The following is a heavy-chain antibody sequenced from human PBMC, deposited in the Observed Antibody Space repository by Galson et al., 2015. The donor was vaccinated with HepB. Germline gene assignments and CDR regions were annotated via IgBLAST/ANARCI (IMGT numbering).Heavy chain of an antibody. CDR3: ARDVGGRYSS. D-gene: IGHD1-26*01. J-gene: IGHJ4*02. CDR2: IDNDGGIT. Sequence: SLRLSCAASGFTSSSYSMNWVRQAPGKGLVWVSRIDNDGGITNYADAVKGRFTISRDNAKNTLYLQMNSLRVEDTAVYYCARDVGGRYSSWGQGTLVTVSS. V-gene: IGHV3-74*01. CDR1: GFTSSSYS.